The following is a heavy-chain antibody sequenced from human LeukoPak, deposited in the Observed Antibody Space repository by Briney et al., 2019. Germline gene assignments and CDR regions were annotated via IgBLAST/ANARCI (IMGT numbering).Heavy chain of an antibody. J-gene: IGHJ5*02. V-gene: IGHV4-39*01. Sequence: TSETLSLTCTVSGGSISSSSYYWGWIRQPPGKGLEWIGSIYYSGSTYYNPSLKSRVTISVDTSKNQFSLKLSSVTAADTAVYYCARVRYSSSWYASPHYNWFDPWGQGTLVTVSS. CDR3: ARVRYSSSWYASPHYNWFDP. CDR1: GGSISSSSYY. D-gene: IGHD6-13*01. CDR2: IYYSGST.